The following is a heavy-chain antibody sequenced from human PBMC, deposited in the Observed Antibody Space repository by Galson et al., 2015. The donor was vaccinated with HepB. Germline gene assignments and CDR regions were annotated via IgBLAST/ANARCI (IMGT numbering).Heavy chain of an antibody. D-gene: IGHD3-10*01. V-gene: IGHV1-24*01. CDR2: FDPEDGET. J-gene: IGHJ3*02. Sequence: SVKVSCKVSGYTLTELSMHWVRQAPGKGLEWMGGFDPEDGETIYAQKFQGRVTMTEDTSTDTAYMELSSLRSEDTAVYYCASFRGAFVAFDIWGQGTMVTVSS. CDR1: GYTLTELS. CDR3: ASFRGAFVAFDI.